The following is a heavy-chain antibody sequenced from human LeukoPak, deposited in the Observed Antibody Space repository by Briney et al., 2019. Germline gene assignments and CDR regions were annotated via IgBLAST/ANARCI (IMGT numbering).Heavy chain of an antibody. Sequence: GGSLRLSCAASGFTFSSYGMHWVRQAPGKGLEWVAFIRYDGSNKYYADSVKGRFTISRDNSKNTLYLQMNSLRAEDTAVYYCAKKSDKYYGSGSAYDYWGQGTLVTVSS. D-gene: IGHD3-10*01. J-gene: IGHJ4*02. CDR3: AKKSDKYYGSGSAYDY. V-gene: IGHV3-30*02. CDR2: IRYDGSNK. CDR1: GFTFSSYG.